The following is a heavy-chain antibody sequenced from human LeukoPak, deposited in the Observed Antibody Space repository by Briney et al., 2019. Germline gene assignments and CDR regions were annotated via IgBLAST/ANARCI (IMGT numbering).Heavy chain of an antibody. CDR1: GFTFSTYA. Sequence: GGFLRLSCAASGFTFSTYAMSWVRQAPGKGLEGVSAISGSGGSTYYADSVKGRFTISRDNSKNTLYLQMNSLRAEDTSIYFCAKALEQETVIALDSWGQGTLVTVSS. J-gene: IGHJ4*02. D-gene: IGHD6-13*01. CDR2: ISGSGGST. CDR3: AKALEQETVIALDS. V-gene: IGHV3-23*01.